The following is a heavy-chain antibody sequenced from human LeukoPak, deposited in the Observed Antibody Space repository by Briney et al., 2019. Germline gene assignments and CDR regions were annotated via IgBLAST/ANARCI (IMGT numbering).Heavy chain of an antibody. V-gene: IGHV1-46*01. CDR1: GYTFTSYY. Sequence: ASVKVSCKASGYTFTSYYMHWVRQAPGQGLEWMGIINPSGGSTSYAQKFQGRVTMTRDMSTSTVYMELSSLRSEDTAVYYCARDLFPYYYGSASYSWAQGYYYMDVWGKGTTVTVSS. J-gene: IGHJ6*03. D-gene: IGHD3-10*01. CDR3: ARDLFPYYYGSASYSWAQGYYYMDV. CDR2: INPSGGST.